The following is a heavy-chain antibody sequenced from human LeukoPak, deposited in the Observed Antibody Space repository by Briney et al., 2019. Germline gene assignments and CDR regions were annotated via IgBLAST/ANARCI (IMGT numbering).Heavy chain of an antibody. CDR2: ISHIGST. CDR1: GASISGHY. J-gene: IGHJ3*02. D-gene: IGHD1-14*01. CDR3: ARDRISINALDM. V-gene: IGHV4-59*11. Sequence: SETLSLTCTVSGASISGHYLTWIRQPPGKGLEWIGYISHIGSTNYNPSLKSRVTISVDTSENQFSLKLTSVTAADTAVYYCARDRISINALDMWGQGTMVTVSS.